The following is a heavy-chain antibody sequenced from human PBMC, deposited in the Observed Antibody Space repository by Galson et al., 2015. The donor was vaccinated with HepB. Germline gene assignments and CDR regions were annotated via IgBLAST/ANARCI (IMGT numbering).Heavy chain of an antibody. J-gene: IGHJ4*02. D-gene: IGHD2-21*02. V-gene: IGHV1-24*01. CDR3: ATAPEVTLGPNFDY. Sequence: SVKVSCKVSGYTLTELSMHWVRQAPGKGLEWMGGFDPEDGETIYAQKFQGRVTMTEDTSTDTAYMELSSLRSEDTAVYYCATAPEVTLGPNFDYWGQGTLVTVSS. CDR1: GYTLTELS. CDR2: FDPEDGET.